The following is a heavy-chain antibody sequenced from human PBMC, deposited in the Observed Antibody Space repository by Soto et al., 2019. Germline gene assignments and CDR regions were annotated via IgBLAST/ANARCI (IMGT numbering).Heavy chain of an antibody. CDR3: ARAAMANFDY. V-gene: IGHV1-69*13. CDR2: FIAMLGTP. CDR1: GGTFGSQG. D-gene: IGHD5-18*01. J-gene: IGHJ4*02. Sequence: ASVKVSCKASGGTFGSQGIAWVRQAPGQGLEWMGGFIAMLGTPTYAKKVQGRATISADESLTSSYLELRSLRSEDTGVYFCARAAMANFDYWGQGTVVTVSS.